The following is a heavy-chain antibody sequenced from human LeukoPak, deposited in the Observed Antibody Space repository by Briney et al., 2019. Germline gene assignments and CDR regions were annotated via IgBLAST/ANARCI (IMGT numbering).Heavy chain of an antibody. V-gene: IGHV4-4*07. CDR3: ARDRVVPAAFDD. CDR2: IYATGSP. J-gene: IGHJ4*02. Sequence: PSETLPLTCTVSGASISSYYWSWIRQPADRGLEWIGRIYATGSPNYNPSLKSRVTMSVDTSKNQFSLKLTSVTAADTAVYYCARDRVVPAAFDDWGQGTLVTVSS. D-gene: IGHD2-2*01. CDR1: GASISSYY.